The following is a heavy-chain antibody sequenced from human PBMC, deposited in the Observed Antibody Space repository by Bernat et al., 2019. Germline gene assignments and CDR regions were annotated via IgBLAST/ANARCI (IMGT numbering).Heavy chain of an antibody. CDR1: GFTFSSYA. D-gene: IGHD4-17*01. Sequence: QVQLVESGGGVVQPGRSLRLSCAASGFTFSSYAMHWVRQAPGKGLEWVAVISYDGSNKCYADSVKGRFTISRDNSKNTLYLQMNSLGAEDTAVYYCARGPRYGDYYFDYWGQGTLVTVSS. V-gene: IGHV3-30-3*01. J-gene: IGHJ4*02. CDR2: ISYDGSNK. CDR3: ARGPRYGDYYFDY.